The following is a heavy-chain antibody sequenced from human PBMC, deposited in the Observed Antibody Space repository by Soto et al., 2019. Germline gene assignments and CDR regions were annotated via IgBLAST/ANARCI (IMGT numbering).Heavy chain of an antibody. V-gene: IGHV5-51*01. CDR1: GQSFRNFW. CDR3: ARQADCGSTSCYCDY. CDR2: IYPGDSDT. Sequence: PGESLKISCKGFGQSFRNFWIAWVRQMPGKGLEWMGIIYPGDSDTRYSPSFQGQVTISVDRSISTAYLQWTSLKASDTAMYYCARQADCGSTSCYCDYWGQGTLVTVSS. J-gene: IGHJ4*02. D-gene: IGHD2-2*01.